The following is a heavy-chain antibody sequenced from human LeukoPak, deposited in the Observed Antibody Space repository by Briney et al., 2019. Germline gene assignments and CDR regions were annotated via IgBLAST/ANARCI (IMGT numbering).Heavy chain of an antibody. CDR3: TRGSSGFSYYSAMDV. J-gene: IGHJ6*02. CDR1: GFTFNNYW. Sequence: GGSLRLSCAASGFTFNNYWMHWVRLVPGKGLVWVSRINSDGSSRHFADCVKGRFTIFRENAKNTVYLQITSLRGPDTAVYYCTRGSSGFSYYSAMDVWGQGTTVTVSS. V-gene: IGHV3-74*01. D-gene: IGHD2-21*01. CDR2: INSDGSSR.